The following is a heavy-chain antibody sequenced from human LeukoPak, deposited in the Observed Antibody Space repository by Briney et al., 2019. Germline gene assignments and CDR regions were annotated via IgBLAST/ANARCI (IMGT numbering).Heavy chain of an antibody. Sequence: GGSLRLSCAASGFIFSSYAMTWVRQAPGRGLEWLSTISGSGTTTYYVDSVKGRFTVSRDNSKNTLYLQMNSLRAEDTAVYYCAKCRGTSCLLFDYWGQGTPVAVSS. J-gene: IGHJ4*02. CDR1: GFIFSSYA. D-gene: IGHD2-2*01. CDR2: ISGSGTTT. V-gene: IGHV3-23*01. CDR3: AKCRGTSCLLFDY.